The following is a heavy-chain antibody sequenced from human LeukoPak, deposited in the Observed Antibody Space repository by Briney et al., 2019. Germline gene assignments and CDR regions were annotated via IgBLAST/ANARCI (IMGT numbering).Heavy chain of an antibody. CDR3: ARAMATGALFDY. D-gene: IGHD7-27*01. J-gene: IGHJ4*02. Sequence: SETLSLTCTVSGGSISGSSYYWGWIRQPPGKGLEWIGSIYYSGNTYYNPSLKSRVTISVDTSKNQFSLEVSSVTAADTAVYYCARAMATGALFDYWGQGTLVTVSS. CDR1: GGSISGSSYY. CDR2: IYYSGNT. V-gene: IGHV4-39*07.